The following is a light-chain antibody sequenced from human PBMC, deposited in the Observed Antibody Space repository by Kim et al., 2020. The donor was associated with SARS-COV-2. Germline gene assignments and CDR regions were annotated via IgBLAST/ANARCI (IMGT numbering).Light chain of an antibody. J-gene: IGKJ2*02. CDR3: QQSYSTPCT. CDR2: AAA. Sequence: SASIGDRVTITCRASQSISSYLNWYQQKPGKAPKLLIYAAASLQSGVPSRFSGSGSGTDFTLTISSLQPEDFATYYCQQSYSTPCTFGQGTKLEI. CDR1: QSISSY. V-gene: IGKV1-39*01.